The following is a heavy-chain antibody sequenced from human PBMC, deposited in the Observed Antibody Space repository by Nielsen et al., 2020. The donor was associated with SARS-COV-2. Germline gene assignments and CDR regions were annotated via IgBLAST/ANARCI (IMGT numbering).Heavy chain of an antibody. CDR1: GFIFTSYN. Sequence: GESLKISCTASGFIFTSYNMNWVRQAPGKGLEWVSSISGSSSYTFYADSVKGRFTTSRDNAETSVYLQMNSLTAEDTGVYYCARYGSGVIDYWGHGTLVIVSS. CDR2: ISGSSSYT. D-gene: IGHD3-10*01. V-gene: IGHV3-21*01. CDR3: ARYGSGVIDY. J-gene: IGHJ4*01.